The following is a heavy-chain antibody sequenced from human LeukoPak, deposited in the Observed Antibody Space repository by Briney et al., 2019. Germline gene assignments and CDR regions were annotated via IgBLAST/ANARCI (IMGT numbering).Heavy chain of an antibody. V-gene: IGHV1-18*01. CDR1: GYTFTDFG. J-gene: IGHJ4*02. D-gene: IGHD5-24*01. CDR3: ARDLGEIEMAAIFFDY. CDR2: ISAYNGKI. Sequence: APVKVFCKASGYTFTDFGISWVRQAPGQGLEWMGWISAYNGKIKYAQNLQGRVTMTTDISTSTAYMELRSLRSDDTAVYYCARDLGEIEMAAIFFDYWGQGTLVTVSP.